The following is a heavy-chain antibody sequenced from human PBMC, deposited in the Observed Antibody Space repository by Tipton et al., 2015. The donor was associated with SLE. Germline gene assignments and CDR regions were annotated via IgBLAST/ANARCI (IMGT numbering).Heavy chain of an antibody. V-gene: IGHV4-39*07. CDR1: GGSIRSSRHF. D-gene: IGHD2-8*01. CDR3: ARGGASVLIRSCYSDY. Sequence: TLSLTCTVSGGSIRSSRHFWGWIRQPPGKGLEWIGVLYYSGNTYYNPSLKSPVTLSIDTSKNQFSLKMRSVTAADTAVYYCARGGASVLIRSCYSDYWGQGSLVTVSS. J-gene: IGHJ4*01. CDR2: LYYSGNT.